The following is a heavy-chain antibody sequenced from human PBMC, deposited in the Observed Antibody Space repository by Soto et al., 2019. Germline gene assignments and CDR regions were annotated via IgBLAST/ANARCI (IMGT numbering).Heavy chain of an antibody. Sequence: PGESLKISCKGSGYSFSNYWIGWVRQMPGKGPEWMGIIYPGDSDTRYSPSFQGQVTMSADKSISTAYLQWSSLKASDTAMYYCARRASQCSGGTCYPYYLDYWGQGTLVTVSS. CDR1: GYSFSNYW. D-gene: IGHD2-15*01. J-gene: IGHJ4*02. V-gene: IGHV5-51*01. CDR2: IYPGDSDT. CDR3: ARRASQCSGGTCYPYYLDY.